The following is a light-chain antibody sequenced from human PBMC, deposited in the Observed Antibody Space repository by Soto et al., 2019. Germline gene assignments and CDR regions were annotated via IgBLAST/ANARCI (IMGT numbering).Light chain of an antibody. Sequence: DIQMTQSPSTLSATAGYRFTITCRASQSISAWLAWYQQKPGKAPKLLIYDASSLESGVPSRFSGSGSGTEFTLTISSLQPDDFATYYCQQYNSYSPSFGQGTTVDIK. CDR3: QQYNSYSPS. CDR2: DAS. CDR1: QSISAW. J-gene: IGKJ1*01. V-gene: IGKV1-5*01.